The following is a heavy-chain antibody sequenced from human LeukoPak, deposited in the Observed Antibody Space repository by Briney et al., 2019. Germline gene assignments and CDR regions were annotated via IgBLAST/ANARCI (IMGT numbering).Heavy chain of an antibody. V-gene: IGHV3-30*03. D-gene: IGHD2-21*01. CDR2: ISSEGHNE. Sequence: GGSLRLSCAASGQIFGSYGMLWVRQAPGKGLEWVASISSEGHNEYYVDSVKGRFTISRDNAKNTLDLQMHSLRPEDTALYYCARAAWAPRASSILRQLWYYFPYWGQGSLVTVSP. J-gene: IGHJ4*02. CDR3: ARAAWAPRASSILRQLWYYFPY. CDR1: GQIFGSYG.